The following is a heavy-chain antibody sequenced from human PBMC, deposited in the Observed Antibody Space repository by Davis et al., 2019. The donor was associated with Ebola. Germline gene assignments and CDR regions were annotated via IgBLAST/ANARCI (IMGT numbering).Heavy chain of an antibody. CDR2: IYYSGST. J-gene: IGHJ5*02. Sequence: SETLSLTCTVSGGSISSSSYYWGWIRQPPGKGLEWIGSIYYSGSTNYNPSLKSRVTISVDTSKNQFSLKLSSVTAADAAVYYCARAIGGRGGWFDPWGQGTLVTVSS. CDR1: GGSISSSSYY. CDR3: ARAIGGRGGWFDP. V-gene: IGHV4-39*07. D-gene: IGHD3-16*01.